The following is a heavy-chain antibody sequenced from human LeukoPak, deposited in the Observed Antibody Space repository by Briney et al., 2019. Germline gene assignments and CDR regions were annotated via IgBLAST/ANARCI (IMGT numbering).Heavy chain of an antibody. J-gene: IGHJ3*02. V-gene: IGHV1-18*01. CDR2: ISAYNGNT. CDR3: ARDNIGGYYDSSGYRKDNAFDI. CDR1: GYTFTSYG. Sequence: ASVKVSCKASGYTFTSYGISWVRQAPGQGLEWMGWISAYNGNTNYAQKLQGRVTMTTDTSTSTAYMELRSLRSDDTAVYCCARDNIGGYYDSSGYRKDNAFDIWGQGTMVTVSS. D-gene: IGHD3-22*01.